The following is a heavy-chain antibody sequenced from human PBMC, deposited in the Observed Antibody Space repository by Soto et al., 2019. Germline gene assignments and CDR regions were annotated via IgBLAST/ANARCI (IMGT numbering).Heavy chain of an antibody. J-gene: IGHJ6*02. V-gene: IGHV4-31*03. CDR2: IYYSGST. CDR3: AREQRERVYSYGLYYYYYYVMDV. CDR1: GGSISSGGYY. D-gene: IGHD5-18*01. Sequence: SETLSFTCTVSGGSISSGGYYWSWIRQHPGKGLEWIGYIYYSGSTYYNPSLKSRVTISVDTSKNQFSLKLSAVTAADTAVYYCAREQRERVYSYGLYYYYYYVMDVWGQGTTVTVSS.